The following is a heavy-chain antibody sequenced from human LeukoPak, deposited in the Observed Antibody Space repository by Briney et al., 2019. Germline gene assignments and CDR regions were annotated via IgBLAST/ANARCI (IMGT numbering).Heavy chain of an antibody. CDR2: IKHDGSET. Sequence: GGSLRLSCVASGFSFSSYWMSWVRQAPGKGLEWVANIKHDGSETYYVDSVKGRFTVSRDNAKNSLYLQMSSLRAEDTAVYYCVRHGTDDYDRSGYLRPWGQGTLVTVSS. J-gene: IGHJ5*02. D-gene: IGHD3-22*01. V-gene: IGHV3-7*04. CDR3: VRHGTDDYDRSGYLRP. CDR1: GFSFSSYW.